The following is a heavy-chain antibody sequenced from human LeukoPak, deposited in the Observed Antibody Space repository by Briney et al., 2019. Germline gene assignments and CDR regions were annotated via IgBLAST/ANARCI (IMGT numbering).Heavy chain of an antibody. V-gene: IGHV1-69*13. J-gene: IGHJ6*02. CDR2: IIPIFGTA. Sequence: SVKVSCKASGGTFSSYAISWVRQAPGQGLEWMGGIIPIFGTANYAQKFQGRVTITADESTSTAYMELSSLRSEDTAVYYCARDPGGIVVVPAATYYYYYGMDVWGQGPRSPSP. CDR3: ARDPGGIVVVPAATYYYYYGMDV. CDR1: GGTFSSYA. D-gene: IGHD2-2*01.